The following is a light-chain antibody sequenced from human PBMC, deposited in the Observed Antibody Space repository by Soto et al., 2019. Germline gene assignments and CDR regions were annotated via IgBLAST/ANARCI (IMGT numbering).Light chain of an antibody. J-gene: IGKJ1*01. Sequence: DIQMTQSPSSLSSSVGDRVTITCRASQGISHYVAWYQQKPGKVPKLLIYSASTLQQGVPPRFSGSGSGTDFTLTITSLQTEDVTAYYCQKYNSVPWTFGQGTKVEIK. CDR3: QKYNSVPWT. CDR2: SAS. V-gene: IGKV1-27*01. CDR1: QGISHY.